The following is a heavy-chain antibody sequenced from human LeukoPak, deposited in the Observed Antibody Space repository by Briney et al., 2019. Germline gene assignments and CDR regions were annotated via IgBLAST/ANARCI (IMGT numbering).Heavy chain of an antibody. CDR1: GFTFSSYT. CDR2: ISSSSSYI. V-gene: IGHV3-21*01. CDR3: ATGIRGLYFDY. Sequence: GGSLRLSCAASGFTFSSYTMNWVRQAPGKGLEWVSSISSSSSYIYYADSVKGRFTISRDNAKNSLYLQMNSLRAEDTAVYYCATGIRGLYFDYWGQGTLVSVSS. J-gene: IGHJ4*02.